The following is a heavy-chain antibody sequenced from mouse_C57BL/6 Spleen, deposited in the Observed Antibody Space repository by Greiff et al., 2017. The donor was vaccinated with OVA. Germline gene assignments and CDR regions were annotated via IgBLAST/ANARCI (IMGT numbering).Heavy chain of an antibody. V-gene: IGHV6-3*01. CDR1: GFTFSNYW. D-gene: IGHD2-1*01. J-gene: IGHJ2*01. CDR3: TRKRGNPYYFDY. Sequence: EVKLMESGGGLVQPGGSMKLSCVASGFTFSNYWMNWVRQSPEKGLEWVAQIRLKSDNYATHYAESVKGRFTISRDDSKSSVYLQMNNLRAEDTGIYYCTRKRGNPYYFDYWGQGTTLTVSS. CDR2: IRLKSDNYAT.